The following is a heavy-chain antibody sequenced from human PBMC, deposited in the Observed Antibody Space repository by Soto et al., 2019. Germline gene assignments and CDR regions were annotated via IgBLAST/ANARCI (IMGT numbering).Heavy chain of an antibody. CDR3: ARQRAWYGEWAFDI. D-gene: IGHD3-10*01. Sequence: QLQVQESGPGLVKASETLSLTCSVSGGSISSDTYYWVWVRQPPGKGLEWIGSIKYNGHTYYNPSLKSRVATSVDTSKNQFSLHLTSVTAADTAVYSCARQRAWYGEWAFDIWGQGTRVTVSS. J-gene: IGHJ3*02. CDR2: IKYNGHT. V-gene: IGHV4-39*01. CDR1: GGSISSDTYY.